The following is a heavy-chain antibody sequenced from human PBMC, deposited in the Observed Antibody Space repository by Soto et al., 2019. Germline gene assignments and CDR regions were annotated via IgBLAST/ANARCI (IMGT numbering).Heavy chain of an antibody. CDR2: IYYLGST. Sequence: PSGTLSLSCGVSGGSLSEYFWSWIRQSPGKGLEWIGYIYYLGSTDYNTSLKSRVTISVDTSKRQFSLRLTSETAADTAVYYCARDGYDGSGSPYPAYWGPGTQVTVSS. J-gene: IGHJ4*02. D-gene: IGHD3-10*01. CDR3: ARDGYDGSGSPYPAY. V-gene: IGHV4-59*01. CDR1: GGSLSEYF.